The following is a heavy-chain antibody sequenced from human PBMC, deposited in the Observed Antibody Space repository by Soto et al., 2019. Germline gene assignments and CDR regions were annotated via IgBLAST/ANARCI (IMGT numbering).Heavy chain of an antibody. V-gene: IGHV4-59*08. D-gene: IGHD6-13*01. CDR3: ARHSAAAGDYFDY. Sequence: QVQLQESGPGLVKPSETLSLTCTVSGGSISSYYWSWIRQPPGKGLEWIGYIYYSGSTNYNPSLKRRVAVSVDTSKNQFSLKLSSVTAADTAVYYCARHSAAAGDYFDYWGQGTLVTVSS. CDR1: GGSISSYY. CDR2: IYYSGST. J-gene: IGHJ4*02.